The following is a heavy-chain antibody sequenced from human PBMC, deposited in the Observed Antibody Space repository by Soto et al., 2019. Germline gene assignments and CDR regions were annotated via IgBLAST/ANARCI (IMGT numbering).Heavy chain of an antibody. D-gene: IGHD5-12*01. CDR1: GYTFTSYG. CDR3: ARGAQSGYDYSHYYYYMDV. J-gene: IGHJ6*03. CDR2: ISAYNGNT. Sequence: QVQLVQSGAEVKKPGASVKVSCKASGYTFTSYGISWVRQAPGQGLEWMGWISAYNGNTNYAQKLQGRVTMTTDTSTSTAYMELRSLRSEDTAVYYCARGAQSGYDYSHYYYYMDVGGKGTTVTVSS. V-gene: IGHV1-18*01.